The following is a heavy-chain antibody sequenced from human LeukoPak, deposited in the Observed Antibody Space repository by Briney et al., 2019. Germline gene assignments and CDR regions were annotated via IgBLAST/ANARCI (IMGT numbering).Heavy chain of an antibody. Sequence: SETLSLTCTVSGGSISSYYWSWIRQPPGKGLEWIGFIYTSGSTNYNPSLKSRVTISVDTSKNQFSLKLSSVTAADTAVYYCARSYSSSSYFDYWGQGTLVTVSS. CDR2: IYTSGST. J-gene: IGHJ4*02. D-gene: IGHD6-6*01. CDR3: ARSYSSSSYFDY. V-gene: IGHV4-4*09. CDR1: GGSISSYY.